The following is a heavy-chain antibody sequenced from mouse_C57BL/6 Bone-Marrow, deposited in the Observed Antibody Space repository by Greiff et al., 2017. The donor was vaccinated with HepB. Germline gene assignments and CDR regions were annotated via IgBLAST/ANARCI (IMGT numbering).Heavy chain of an antibody. CDR3: TRRPRFAY. J-gene: IGHJ3*01. V-gene: IGHV1-15*01. CDR2: IDPETGGT. CDR1: GYTFTDYE. Sequence: QVQLQQSGAELVRPGASVTLSCKASGYTFTDYEMHWVKQTPVHGLEWIGAIDPETGGTAYNQKFKGKAILTADKASSTAYMELRSLTSEDSAVYYCTRRPRFAYWGQGTLVTVSA.